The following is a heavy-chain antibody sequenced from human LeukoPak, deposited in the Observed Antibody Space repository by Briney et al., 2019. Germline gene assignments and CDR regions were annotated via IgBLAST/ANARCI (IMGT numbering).Heavy chain of an antibody. CDR3: ARTIYYYESTSYFSDAFDV. D-gene: IGHD3-22*01. V-gene: IGHV3-30*02. CDR2: IRYDGSNK. J-gene: IGHJ3*01. Sequence: SGGSLRLSCAASGFTFSSYGMHWVRQAPGKGLEWVAFIRYDGSNKYYADSVKGRFTISRDNSKNTLYLEMDSLRAEDTAVYYCARTIYYYESTSYFSDAFDVWGQGTMVTVSS. CDR1: GFTFSSYG.